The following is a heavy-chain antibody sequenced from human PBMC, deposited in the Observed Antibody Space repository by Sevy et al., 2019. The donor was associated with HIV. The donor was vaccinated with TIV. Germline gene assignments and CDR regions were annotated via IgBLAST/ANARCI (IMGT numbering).Heavy chain of an antibody. V-gene: IGHV1-24*01. CDR2: FDPEDGET. Sequence: ASVKVSCKVSGYTLTELSMHWVRQAPGKGLEWMGGFDPEDGETIYAQKFQGRVTMTEDTSTDTAYMELSSLRSEDTAVYYCATGYNWKGAFDIWGQGTMVTVSS. J-gene: IGHJ3*02. D-gene: IGHD1-1*01. CDR3: ATGYNWKGAFDI. CDR1: GYTLTELS.